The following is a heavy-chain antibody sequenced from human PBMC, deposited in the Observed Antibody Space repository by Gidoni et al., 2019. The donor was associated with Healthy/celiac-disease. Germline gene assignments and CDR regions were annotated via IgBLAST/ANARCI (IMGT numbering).Heavy chain of an antibody. CDR1: GSPFDDYA. CDR3: AKETNRNWGSTYYYYGMDV. CDR2: ISWNSGSI. Sequence: EVQLVASGGGLVQPGRSLRLSCPASGSPFDDYAMHWVRQAPGKGLEWGSGISWNSGSIGYADSGKGRFTISRDNAKNSLYLQMNSLRAEDTALYYCAKETNRNWGSTYYYYGMDVWGQGTTVTVSS. J-gene: IGHJ6*02. D-gene: IGHD7-27*01. V-gene: IGHV3-9*01.